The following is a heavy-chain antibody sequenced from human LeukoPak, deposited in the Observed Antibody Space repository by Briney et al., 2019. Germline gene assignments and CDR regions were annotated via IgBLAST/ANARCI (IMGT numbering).Heavy chain of an antibody. Sequence: SQTLSLTCTVSGGSISSGGYYWSWIRQHPGKGLEWIGYIYYSGSTYYNPSLKSPFTISVDTSKNQFSLKLSSVTAADTAIYYCASHYDILTGLAYFDYWGQGTLVTVSS. CDR3: ASHYDILTGLAYFDY. D-gene: IGHD3-9*01. CDR2: IYYSGST. J-gene: IGHJ4*02. V-gene: IGHV4-31*01. CDR1: GGSISSGGYY.